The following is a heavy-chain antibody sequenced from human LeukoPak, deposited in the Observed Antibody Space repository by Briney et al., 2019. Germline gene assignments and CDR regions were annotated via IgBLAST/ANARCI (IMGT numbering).Heavy chain of an antibody. D-gene: IGHD3-3*01. V-gene: IGHV3-74*01. CDR2: INTDGSST. J-gene: IGHJ3*02. Sequence: GGSLRLSCAASGFTFSSYWMHWVRQAPGKGLVWVSRINTDGSSTSYADSVKGRFTISRDNAKNTLYLQMNSLRAEDTAVYYCAREPYDLWSVGVAFDIWGQGTMVTVSS. CDR3: AREPYDLWSVGVAFDI. CDR1: GFTFSSYW.